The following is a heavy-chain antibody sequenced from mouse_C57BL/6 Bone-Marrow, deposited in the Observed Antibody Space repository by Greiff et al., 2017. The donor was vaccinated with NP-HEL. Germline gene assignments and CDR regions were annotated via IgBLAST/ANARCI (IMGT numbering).Heavy chain of an antibody. Sequence: DVMLVESGGDLVKPGGSLKLSCAASGFTFSSYGMSWVRQTPDKRLEWVATISSGGSYTYYPESVKGRFTIPRDNAKNTRYLQMSSLKSEDTAMYYCARKTDYDYDWYFDVWGTGTTVTVSS. V-gene: IGHV5-6*02. J-gene: IGHJ1*03. D-gene: IGHD2-4*01. CDR2: ISSGGSYT. CDR1: GFTFSSYG. CDR3: ARKTDYDYDWYFDV.